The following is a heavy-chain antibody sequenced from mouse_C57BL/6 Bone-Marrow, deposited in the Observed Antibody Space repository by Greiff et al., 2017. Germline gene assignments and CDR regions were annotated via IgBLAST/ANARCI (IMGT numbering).Heavy chain of an antibody. CDR1: GFTFSSYA. J-gene: IGHJ3*01. CDR3: AREDDYGRTWFAY. Sequence: EVQGVESGGGLVKPGGSLKLSCAASGFTFSSYAMSWVRQTPEKRLEWVATISDGGSYTYYPDNVKGRFTISRDNAKNNLYLQLSHLKSEDTAMYYCAREDDYGRTWFAYWGQGTLVTVSA. D-gene: IGHD2-4*01. CDR2: ISDGGSYT. V-gene: IGHV5-4*01.